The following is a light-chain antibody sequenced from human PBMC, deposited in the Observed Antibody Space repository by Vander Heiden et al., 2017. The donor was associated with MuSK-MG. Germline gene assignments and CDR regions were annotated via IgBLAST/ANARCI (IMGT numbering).Light chain of an antibody. CDR2: WAS. J-gene: IGKJ3*01. V-gene: IGKV4-1*01. CDR1: QSVLYSSNNKNY. CDR3: QQYYSSTFT. Sequence: DIVMTQSPDSLAVSLGERATINCKSSQSVLYSSNNKNYLAWYQQKPGQPPKLLMYWASTRESGVPDRFSGSGSGTDFTLTISSLQAEDVAVYYCQQYYSSTFTFGPGTKVDIK.